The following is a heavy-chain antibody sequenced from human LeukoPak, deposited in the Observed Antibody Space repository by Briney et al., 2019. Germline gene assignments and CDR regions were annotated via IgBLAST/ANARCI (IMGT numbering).Heavy chain of an antibody. Sequence: KVGASLKISCKGSGYSFTSYWIGWVRQLHGKGLEWMGIIYPGDSDTRYSPSFQGQVTISADKSISTAYLQWSSLKASDTAMYYCARHGSSTYYYYMDVWGKGTTVTVSS. D-gene: IGHD3-10*01. CDR3: ARHGSSTYYYYMDV. J-gene: IGHJ6*03. CDR1: GYSFTSYW. CDR2: IYPGDSDT. V-gene: IGHV5-51*01.